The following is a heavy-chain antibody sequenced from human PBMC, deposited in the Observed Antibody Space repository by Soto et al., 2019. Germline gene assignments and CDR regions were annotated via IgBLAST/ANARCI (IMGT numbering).Heavy chain of an antibody. CDR1: GGSFSGYY. Sequence: SETLSLTCAVYGGSFSGYYWSWIRQPPGKGLEWIGEINHSGSTDYNPSLKSRVTISVDTSKNQFSLKLSSVTAADTAVYYCASRRAAAGRYYYYYMDVWGKGTTVTVSS. CDR3: ASRRAAAGRYYYYYMDV. J-gene: IGHJ6*03. CDR2: INHSGST. D-gene: IGHD6-13*01. V-gene: IGHV4-34*01.